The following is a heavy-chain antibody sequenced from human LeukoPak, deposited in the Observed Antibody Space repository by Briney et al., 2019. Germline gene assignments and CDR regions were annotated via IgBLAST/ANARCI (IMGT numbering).Heavy chain of an antibody. CDR3: VGRQEGAFDI. CDR1: GFTFSGYS. V-gene: IGHV3-21*01. Sequence: GGSLRPSCAASGFTFSGYSMNWVRQAPGKGLEWVSSISSSSYIYYTDSVKGRFTISRDNAKNSLSLQMKSLRAADTAVCYCVGRQEGAFDIGGQGTIDTVSS. CDR2: ISSSSYI. J-gene: IGHJ3*02. D-gene: IGHD2-15*01.